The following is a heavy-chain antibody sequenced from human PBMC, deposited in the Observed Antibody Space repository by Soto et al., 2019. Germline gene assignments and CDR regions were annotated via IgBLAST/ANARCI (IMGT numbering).Heavy chain of an antibody. V-gene: IGHV3-23*01. Sequence: EVQLRQSGGGVVQPGGSLRLSCVASGFSFNNYAMTWVRQAPGKGLEWVSGISGSGDGTYYADSVKDRFSVSRDKSTSTVHLQMSSLRVEDTAVHYCAKDKGLRGSSYFGDWGQGALVIVSS. J-gene: IGHJ4*02. D-gene: IGHD3-16*01. CDR1: GFSFNNYA. CDR3: AKDKGLRGSSYFGD. CDR2: ISGSGDGT.